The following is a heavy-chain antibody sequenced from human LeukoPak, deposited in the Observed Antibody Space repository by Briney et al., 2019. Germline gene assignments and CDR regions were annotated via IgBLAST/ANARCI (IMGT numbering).Heavy chain of an antibody. D-gene: IGHD3-10*01. CDR1: GGSISSSSYY. V-gene: IGHV4-39*01. Sequence: PSETLSLTCTVSGGSISSSSYYWGWIRQPPGKGLEWIGSIYYSGSTYYNPSLKSRVTISVDTSKNQFSLKLSSVTAADTAVYYCARLPYGSGSSFDPWGQGTLVTVSS. CDR3: ARLPYGSGSSFDP. J-gene: IGHJ5*02. CDR2: IYYSGST.